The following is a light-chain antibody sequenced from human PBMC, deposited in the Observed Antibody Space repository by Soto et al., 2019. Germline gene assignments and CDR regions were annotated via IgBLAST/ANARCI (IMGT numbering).Light chain of an antibody. CDR1: SSNIGSNY. V-gene: IGLV1-47*01. CDR2: RNS. Sequence: QSVLTQPPSASGTPGQRVTFSCPGSSSNIGSNYVYWYQQLPGTAPKLLIYRNSQRPSGVPDRFSGSKSGTSASLAISGLRSEDEADYYCAAWDDSLSGAVFGGGTQLTVL. CDR3: AAWDDSLSGAV. J-gene: IGLJ7*01.